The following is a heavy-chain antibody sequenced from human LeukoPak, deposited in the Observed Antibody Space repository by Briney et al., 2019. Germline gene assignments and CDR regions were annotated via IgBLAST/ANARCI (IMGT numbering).Heavy chain of an antibody. CDR1: GDSITNSDYY. V-gene: IGHV4-61*02. CDR2: IYTSWST. J-gene: IGHJ4*02. D-gene: IGHD2-15*01. Sequence: SETLSLTCTVSGDSITNSDYYWTWIRQPAGKGLEWIGRIYTSWSTKYNPSLKSRVTISVDTSKNQFSLKLSSVTAADTAVYYCARHEVVVPFFDYWGQGTLVTVSS. CDR3: ARHEVVVPFFDY.